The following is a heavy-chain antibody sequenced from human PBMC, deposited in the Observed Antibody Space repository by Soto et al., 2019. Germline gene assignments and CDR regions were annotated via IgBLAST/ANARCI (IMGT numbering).Heavy chain of an antibody. D-gene: IGHD5-12*01. J-gene: IGHJ3*02. Sequence: GESLKISCRGSGYSFITHWIALVRQMPGQGLECMGIIYPGDSDTTYIPSLQGQVSISVDKTTSTPYLEVISLKASDTAMYYSARQQSYMATINNDAFDIWSQRRTVTVSS. CDR2: IYPGDSDT. V-gene: IGHV5-51*01. CDR3: ARQQSYMATINNDAFDI. CDR1: GYSFITHW.